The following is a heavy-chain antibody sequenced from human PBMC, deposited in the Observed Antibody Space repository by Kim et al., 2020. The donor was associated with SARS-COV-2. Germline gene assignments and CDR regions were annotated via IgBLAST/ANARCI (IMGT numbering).Heavy chain of an antibody. D-gene: IGHD1-1*01. CDR2: IYSGGST. J-gene: IGHJ4*02. CDR1: GFTVSSNY. Sequence: GGSLRLSCAASGFTVSSNYMSWVRQAPGKGLEWVSVIYSGGSTYYADSVKGRFTISRDNSKNTLYLQMNSLRAEDTAVYYCARWGNDQDFDYWGQGTLVTVSS. CDR3: ARWGNDQDFDY. V-gene: IGHV3-66*01.